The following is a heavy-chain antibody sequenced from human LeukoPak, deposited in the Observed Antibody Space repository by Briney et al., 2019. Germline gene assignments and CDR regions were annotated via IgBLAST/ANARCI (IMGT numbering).Heavy chain of an antibody. CDR3: AKLVWIQLWFAPFDY. V-gene: IGHV3-30*18. CDR1: GFTFSSYG. Sequence: GGSLRLSCAASGFTFSSYGMHWVRQAPGKGLEWVAVISYDGSNKYYADSVKGRFTISRDNSKNTLYLQMNSLRAEDTAVYYCAKLVWIQLWFAPFDYWGQGTLVTVSS. CDR2: ISYDGSNK. D-gene: IGHD5-18*01. J-gene: IGHJ4*02.